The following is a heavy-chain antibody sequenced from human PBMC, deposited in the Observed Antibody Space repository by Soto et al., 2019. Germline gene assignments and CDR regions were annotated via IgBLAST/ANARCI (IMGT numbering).Heavy chain of an antibody. CDR1: GYIFTTYS. D-gene: IGHD2-2*01. CDR3: ARGHKTSDF. CDR2: INTYNGKT. J-gene: IGHJ4*02. V-gene: IGHV1-18*04. Sequence: QVQLVQSGAEVKKPGASVKVSCKTSGYIFTTYSIAWVRQAPGQGLEWMGWINTYNGKTHYAQKFQGRVSVTAEPSTGTVYMELRSLTSDDTAVYYCARGHKTSDFWGQGTLVTVSS.